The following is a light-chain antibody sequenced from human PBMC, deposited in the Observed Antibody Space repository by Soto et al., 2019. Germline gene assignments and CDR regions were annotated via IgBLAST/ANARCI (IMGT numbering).Light chain of an antibody. CDR3: SSSTSSSTLDVV. V-gene: IGLV2-14*01. J-gene: IGLJ2*01. Sequence: QSVLTQPASVSGSPGQSITISCTGTSSDVGGYKYVSWYQHHPGKAPKLMIYEVSNRFSGVSNRFSGSKSGNTASLTISGLQAEDEADYYCSSSTSSSTLDVVFGGGTKLTVL. CDR2: EVS. CDR1: SSDVGGYKY.